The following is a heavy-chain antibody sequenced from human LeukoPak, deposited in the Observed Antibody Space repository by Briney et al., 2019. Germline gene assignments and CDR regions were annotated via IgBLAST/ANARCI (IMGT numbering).Heavy chain of an antibody. J-gene: IGHJ4*02. CDR1: GFTFNSHA. Sequence: PGGSLRLSCAASGFTFNSHAMSWVRQAPGKGLEWASAISGSGGSTYYADSVKGRFTISRDNSKNTLYLQMNSLRAEDTAVYYCAKEKAWVKCLDYWGQGTLVTVSS. V-gene: IGHV3-23*01. CDR2: ISGSGGST. CDR3: AKEKAWVKCLDY. D-gene: IGHD5/OR15-5a*01.